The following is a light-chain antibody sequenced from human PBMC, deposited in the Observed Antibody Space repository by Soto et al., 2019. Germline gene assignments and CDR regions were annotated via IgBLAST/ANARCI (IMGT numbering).Light chain of an antibody. CDR3: SSFTSAYTFV. V-gene: IGLV2-14*01. CDR2: EVS. J-gene: IGLJ1*01. Sequence: QSVLTQPASVSGSAGQSIAISCTGTSSDVGGYNYVSWYQQHPGKAPKLLLSEVSKRPSGASDRFSGSKSGNTASLTISGLQTQDEADYYCSSFTSAYTFVFGTGTKVTVL. CDR1: SSDVGGYNY.